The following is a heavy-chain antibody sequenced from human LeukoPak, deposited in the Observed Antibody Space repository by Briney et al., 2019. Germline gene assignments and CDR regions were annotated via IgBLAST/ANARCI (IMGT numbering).Heavy chain of an antibody. CDR2: ISGSGGST. D-gene: IGHD3-3*01. V-gene: IGHV3-23*01. CDR1: GYTFASFA. Sequence: PGGSLRLSCAASGYTFASFAMSWVRQAPGKGLEWVSGISGSGGSTFYADSVAGRFAISSDKSKNTVYLQMMSLTAEDTAVYYCARGLSYDFWSGYSYYYYMDVWGKGTTVTVSS. CDR3: ARGLSYDFWSGYSYYYYMDV. J-gene: IGHJ6*03.